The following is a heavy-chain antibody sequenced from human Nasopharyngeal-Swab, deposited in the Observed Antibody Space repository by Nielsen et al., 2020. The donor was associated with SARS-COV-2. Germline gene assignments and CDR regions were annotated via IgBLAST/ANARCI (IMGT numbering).Heavy chain of an antibody. CDR2: ISSSSTYI. V-gene: IGHV3-21*01. Sequence: GESLKISCAASGFTFSNYNMNWVRQAPGKGLEWVSSISSSSTYIYYADSVKGRLTISRDNTKSSLSLQMNSLRAEDTAVYYCARDGLDYDFWSAYFMDVWGQGTTVTVSS. D-gene: IGHD3-3*01. CDR3: ARDGLDYDFWSAYFMDV. J-gene: IGHJ6*02. CDR1: GFTFSNYN.